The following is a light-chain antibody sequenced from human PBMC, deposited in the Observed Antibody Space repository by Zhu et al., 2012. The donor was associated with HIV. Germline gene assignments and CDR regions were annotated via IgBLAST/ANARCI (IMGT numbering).Light chain of an antibody. V-gene: IGKV3-20*01. J-gene: IGKJ2*01. CDR3: QQYDSSPHT. Sequence: EIVLTQSPGTLSLSPGERATLSCRASQSITSTYLAWYQQKPGQAPRLLIYGASSRATGIPDRFSGSGSGTDFTLTISRLDPEDFAVYYCQQYDSSPHTFGHGTKLEIK. CDR2: GAS. CDR1: QSITSTY.